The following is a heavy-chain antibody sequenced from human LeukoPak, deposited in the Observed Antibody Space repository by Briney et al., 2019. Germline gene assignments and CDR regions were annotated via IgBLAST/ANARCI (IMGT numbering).Heavy chain of an antibody. V-gene: IGHV1-69*05. CDR3: ARVAGYYYYYMDV. CDR1: GGTFSSYA. Sequence: ASVKVSCKASGGTFSSYAISWVRQAPGQGLEWMGGIIPTFGTANYAQKFQGRVTITTDESTSTAYMELSSLRSEDTAVYYCARVAGYYYYYMDVWGKGTTVTVSS. CDR2: IIPTFGTA. J-gene: IGHJ6*03. D-gene: IGHD3-10*01.